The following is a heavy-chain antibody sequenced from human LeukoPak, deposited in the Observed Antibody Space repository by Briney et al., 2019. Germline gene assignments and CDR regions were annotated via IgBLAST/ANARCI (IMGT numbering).Heavy chain of an antibody. D-gene: IGHD4-17*01. CDR3: TRESLGSVDPRGYSTTVSQDV. V-gene: IGHV3-53*01. J-gene: IGHJ6*04. Sequence: GGSLRLSCAASGFTFSSYEMNWVRQAPGKGLEWVSVIYSGDSTYYADSVKGRFTISRDNSKNTLYLQMYNLRAADTAVYYCTRESLGSVDPRGYSTTVSQDVWGKGTTVTISS. CDR2: IYSGDST. CDR1: GFTFSSYE.